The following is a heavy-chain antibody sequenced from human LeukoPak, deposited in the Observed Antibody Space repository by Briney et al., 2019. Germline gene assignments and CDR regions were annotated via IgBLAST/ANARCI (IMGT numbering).Heavy chain of an antibody. CDR3: ARKDYGGNSFFDY. CDR1: GFTFSRYS. Sequence: PGGSLRLSCAASGFTFSRYSMNWVRQAPGKGLEWVSYIGSITDGITHYAESVKGRFTISRDNAKNTLYLQMNSLRAEDTAVYYCARKDYGGNSFFDYWGQGTLVTVSS. J-gene: IGHJ4*02. CDR2: IGSITDGIT. V-gene: IGHV3-48*04. D-gene: IGHD4-23*01.